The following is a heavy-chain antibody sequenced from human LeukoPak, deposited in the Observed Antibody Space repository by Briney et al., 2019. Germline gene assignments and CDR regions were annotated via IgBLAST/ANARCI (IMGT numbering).Heavy chain of an antibody. J-gene: IGHJ4*02. V-gene: IGHV3-30*18. Sequence: GRSLSLSCAASGFPFSSYGMHWVRQAPGKGLEWVAVISYDGSNKYYADSVKGRFTISRDNSKNTLYLQMNSLRAEDTAVYYCAKSDTVAISDYWGQGTMVTVSS. D-gene: IGHD6-19*01. CDR3: AKSDTVAISDY. CDR1: GFPFSSYG. CDR2: ISYDGSNK.